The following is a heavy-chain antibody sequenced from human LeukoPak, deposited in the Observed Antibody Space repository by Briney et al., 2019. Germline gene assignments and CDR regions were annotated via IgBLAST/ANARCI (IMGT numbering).Heavy chain of an antibody. D-gene: IGHD6-13*01. CDR3: ARDSSSWYSRQRGWFDP. Sequence: KPSETLSLTCTVSGGSISSYYWSWIRQPPGKGLEWIGYIYYSGSTNYNPSLKSRVTISVDTSKNQFSLKLSSVTAADTAVYYCARDSSSWYSRQRGWFDPWGQGTLVTVSS. J-gene: IGHJ5*02. CDR1: GGSISSYY. V-gene: IGHV4-59*12. CDR2: IYYSGST.